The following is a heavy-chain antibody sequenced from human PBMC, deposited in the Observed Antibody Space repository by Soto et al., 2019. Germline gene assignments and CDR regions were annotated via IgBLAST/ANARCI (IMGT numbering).Heavy chain of an antibody. Sequence: GGSLRLSCSASGFTFSSYAMHWVRQAPGKGLEYVSAISSNGGSTYYADSVKGRFTISRDNSKNTLYLQMSSLRAEDTAVYYCVNLVGADSGVFDYWGQGTLVTVSS. V-gene: IGHV3-64D*08. CDR2: ISSNGGST. CDR1: GFTFSSYA. CDR3: VNLVGADSGVFDY. J-gene: IGHJ4*02. D-gene: IGHD2-15*01.